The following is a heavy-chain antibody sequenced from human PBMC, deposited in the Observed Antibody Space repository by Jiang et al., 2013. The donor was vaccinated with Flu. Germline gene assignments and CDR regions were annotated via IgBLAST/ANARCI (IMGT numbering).Heavy chain of an antibody. CDR1: GDSVSSNTVA. J-gene: IGHJ4*02. D-gene: IGHD4-11*01. V-gene: IGHV6-1*01. CDR3: ARGGITVAGLAS. Sequence: QTLSLTCDISGDSVSSNTVAWHWIRQSPSRGLEWLGRTFRTSKWNLDYAVSVKRRISISPDTSKNQFSLQLYSVTPEDTAVYYCARGGITVAGLASWGQGSLVTVSS. CDR2: TFRTSKWNL.